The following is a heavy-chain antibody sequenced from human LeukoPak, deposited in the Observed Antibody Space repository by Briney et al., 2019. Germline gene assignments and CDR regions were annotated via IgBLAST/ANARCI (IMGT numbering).Heavy chain of an antibody. V-gene: IGHV1-18*01. Sequence: EASVKVSCKASGYTFTSYGINWVRQAPGQGLEWMGWISAYNGNTKYAQKVQGRVTMTTDTSTSTAYMELRSLRSDDTAVYYCARGLGGSGSYFLTFDYWGQGTLVTVSS. CDR1: GYTFTSYG. CDR3: ARGLGGSGSYFLTFDY. CDR2: ISAYNGNT. D-gene: IGHD1-26*01. J-gene: IGHJ4*02.